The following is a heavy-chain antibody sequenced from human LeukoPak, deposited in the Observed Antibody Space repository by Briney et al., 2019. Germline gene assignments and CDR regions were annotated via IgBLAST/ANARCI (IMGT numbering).Heavy chain of an antibody. CDR2: INWNGGST. D-gene: IGHD3-9*01. CDR3: ARTRVTGSVEYAFDI. J-gene: IGHJ3*02. CDR1: GFTFDDYG. V-gene: IGHV3-20*01. Sequence: GGSLRLSCAASGFTFDDYGMSWVRQAPGKGLEWVSGINWNGGSTGYADSVKGRFTISRDNAKNSLYLQMNSLRAEDTALYHCARTRVTGSVEYAFDIWGQGTMVTVSS.